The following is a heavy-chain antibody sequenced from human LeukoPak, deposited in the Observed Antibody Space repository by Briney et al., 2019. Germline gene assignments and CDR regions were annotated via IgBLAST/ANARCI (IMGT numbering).Heavy chain of an antibody. Sequence: PGRSLRLSCAASGFTFDDYAMHWVRQAPGKGLEWVSGISWNSGSIGYADSVKGRFTISRDNAKNSLYLQMNSLRAEDTALYYCAKDPSGGSSWFEYFQHWGQGTLVTVSS. J-gene: IGHJ1*01. CDR1: GFTFDDYA. CDR3: AKDPSGGSSWFEYFQH. V-gene: IGHV3-9*01. CDR2: ISWNSGSI. D-gene: IGHD6-13*01.